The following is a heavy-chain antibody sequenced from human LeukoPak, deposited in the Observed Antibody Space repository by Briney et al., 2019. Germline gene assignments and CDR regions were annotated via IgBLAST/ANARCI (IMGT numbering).Heavy chain of an antibody. J-gene: IGHJ3*02. CDR2: IGISVTLV. Sequence: GRTLRLSCAASGFTFTTYSMNSVRGAPSPRLKWFTSIGISVTLVYYAKSVKCRFTISRHYAKNWLSLQMNSLRADVAAVYYCARASSKQLAGYLPDGFDIWGQGTMVTVSS. CDR3: ARASSKQLAGYLPDGFDI. CDR1: GFTFTTYS. D-gene: IGHD3-9*01. V-gene: IGHV3-21*01.